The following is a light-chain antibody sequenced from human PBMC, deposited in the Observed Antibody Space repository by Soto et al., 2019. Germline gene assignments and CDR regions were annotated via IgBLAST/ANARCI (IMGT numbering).Light chain of an antibody. CDR2: GAS. CDR1: ESVDSSF. Sequence: EIVLTQSPGTLSLSPGERATLSFRASESVDSSFLGWYQQKPGQSPRLLIYGASSRASGIPDRFSGSGSGTDFTLTINGLDPEDFAVYYCQQYGSSPQTFGQGTKVDIK. CDR3: QQYGSSPQT. J-gene: IGKJ1*01. V-gene: IGKV3-20*01.